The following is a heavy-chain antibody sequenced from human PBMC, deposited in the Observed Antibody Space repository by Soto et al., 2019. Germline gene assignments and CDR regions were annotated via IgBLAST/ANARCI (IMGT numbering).Heavy chain of an antibody. V-gene: IGHV4-30-2*01. D-gene: IGHD3-22*01. CDR1: GGSISSGGYS. CDR2: IYHSGST. Sequence: NPSETLSLTCAVSGGSISSGGYSWSWIRQPPGKGLEWIGYIYHSGSTYYNPSLKSRVTISVDRPKNQFSLKLSSVTAADTAVYYCARAPSLGYYYDSSGYSPEGWFDPWGQGTLVTVYS. CDR3: ARAPSLGYYYDSSGYSPEGWFDP. J-gene: IGHJ5*02.